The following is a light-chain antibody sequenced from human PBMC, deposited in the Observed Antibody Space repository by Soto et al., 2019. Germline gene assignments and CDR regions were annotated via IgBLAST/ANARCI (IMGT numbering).Light chain of an antibody. CDR2: WES. V-gene: IGKV4-1*01. CDR3: QQYYTTPLLT. Sequence: DIVLTQSPDSLAVSLGERATINCKSSQSILYSSKNKNYLAWYQQKPGQPPKLLIYWESTRESGVPDRVSGSESATDLTLTISNLQAEDVAVYYCQQYYTTPLLTFGGGTKVEIK. CDR1: QSILYSSKNKNY. J-gene: IGKJ4*01.